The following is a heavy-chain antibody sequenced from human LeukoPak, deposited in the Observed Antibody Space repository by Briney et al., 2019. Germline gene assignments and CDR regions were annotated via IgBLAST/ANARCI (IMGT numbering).Heavy chain of an antibody. CDR1: GFSFGTSGVG. CDR3: ARSPYYDILTGSRGTFDY. CDR2: IYWDEDK. D-gene: IGHD3-9*01. V-gene: IGHV2-5*02. Sequence: SGPTLVNPTQTLTLTYTFSGFSFGTSGVGVGWIRQPPGKALEWLAVIYWDEDKRYRPSLKSRLTITKDTSKNQVVLTMTNMDPVDTATYYCARSPYYDILTGSRGTFDYWGRGILVTVSS. J-gene: IGHJ4*02.